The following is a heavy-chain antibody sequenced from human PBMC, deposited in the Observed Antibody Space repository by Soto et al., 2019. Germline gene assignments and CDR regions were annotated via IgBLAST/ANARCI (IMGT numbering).Heavy chain of an antibody. CDR3: ARISGDTIYFDY. Sequence: WETLSLTCTVSGGSIRTSNGGTLVRQPPRERLGWMGERFHSGSTSYNPSLKSRVTLSLDKSTNQFSLKLNSVSAAETAIYYCARISGDTIYFDYWGQGVLVTVSS. V-gene: IGHV4-4*02. CDR1: GGSIRTSNG. D-gene: IGHD4-17*01. J-gene: IGHJ4*02. CDR2: RFHSGST.